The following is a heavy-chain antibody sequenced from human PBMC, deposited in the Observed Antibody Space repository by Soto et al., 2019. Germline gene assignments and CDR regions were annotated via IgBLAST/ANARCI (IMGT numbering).Heavy chain of an antibody. CDR3: AGESCGTSSRSMETKYFGMDV. CDR1: RGSPSGYY. D-gene: IGHD2-2*01. V-gene: IGHV4-34*01. Sequence: PSETLSLTCAVYRGSPSGYYWSWIRQSPGEGLEWIGEIHHSGSTNYNPSLKSRVTISADTSKNRLSLKLSSVTAADTAVYYCAGESCGTSSRSMETKYFGMDVWGQGTTVTVSS. CDR2: IHHSGST. J-gene: IGHJ6*02.